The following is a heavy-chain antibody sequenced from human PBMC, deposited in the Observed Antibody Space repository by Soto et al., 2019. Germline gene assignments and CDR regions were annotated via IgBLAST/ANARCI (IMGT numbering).Heavy chain of an antibody. D-gene: IGHD5-18*01. CDR3: ASVRPPGYSYGPYDY. J-gene: IGHJ4*02. CDR1: GYTFANYP. Sequence: QVQLVQSGAEEKKPGASVKVSCKASGYTFANYPMHWVRQAPGQRLEWMGWINAGNGNTKYSQNFQGRVTISSDTSASTAYMELSSIRSEDTAVDYGASVRPPGYSYGPYDYWGQGTLVTFSS. CDR2: INAGNGNT. V-gene: IGHV1-3*05.